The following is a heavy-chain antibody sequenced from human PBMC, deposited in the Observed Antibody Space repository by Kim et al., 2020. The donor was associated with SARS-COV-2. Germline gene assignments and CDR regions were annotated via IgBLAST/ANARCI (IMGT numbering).Heavy chain of an antibody. Sequence: SETLSLTCTVSGGSISSYYWSWIRQPPGQGLEWIGYIYYTGTTSYNPSLRSRVTISVDTSKNQFSLKLSSVTAADTAVYYCARHLVGYSGSWSSAHNWFDPGGQGPLVTVPS. CDR1: GGSISSYY. CDR2: IYYTGTT. V-gene: IGHV4-59*08. J-gene: IGHJ5*02. CDR3: ARHLVGYSGSWSSAHNWFDP. D-gene: IGHD6-13*01.